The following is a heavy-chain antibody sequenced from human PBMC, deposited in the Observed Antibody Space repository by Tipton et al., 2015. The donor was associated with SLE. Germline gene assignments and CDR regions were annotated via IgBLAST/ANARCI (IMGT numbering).Heavy chain of an antibody. Sequence: SLRLSCAASGFSFDDYAMHWVRQVPGKGLEWVSGISWNSDNINYADSVKGRFTISRDNAKNSLYLQMNNLRIEDTALYYCATDRFHRGYGRGEFFFDYWGQGTLVTVSS. CDR2: ISWNSDNI. J-gene: IGHJ4*02. CDR3: ATDRFHRGYGRGEFFFDY. V-gene: IGHV3-9*01. D-gene: IGHD5-12*01. CDR1: GFSFDDYA.